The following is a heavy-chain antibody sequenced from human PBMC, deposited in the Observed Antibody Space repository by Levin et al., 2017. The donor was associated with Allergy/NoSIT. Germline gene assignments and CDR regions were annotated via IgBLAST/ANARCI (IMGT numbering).Heavy chain of an antibody. J-gene: IGHJ4*02. CDR2: ISWNSGSI. CDR3: AKDWSLSLVYYFDY. CDR1: GFTFDDYA. D-gene: IGHD6-13*01. V-gene: IGHV3-9*01. Sequence: PGGSLRLSCAASGFTFDDYAMHWVRQAPGKGLEWVSGISWNSGSIGYADSVKGRFTISRDNAKNSLYLQMNSLRAEDTALYYCAKDWSLSLVYYFDYWGQGTLVTVSS.